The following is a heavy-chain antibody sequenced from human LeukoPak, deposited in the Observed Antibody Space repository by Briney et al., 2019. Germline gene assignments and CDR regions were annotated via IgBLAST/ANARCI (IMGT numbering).Heavy chain of an antibody. CDR3: AKTVSGSYSYQGGDY. CDR1: GFTFSSYA. V-gene: IGHV3-23*01. D-gene: IGHD3-10*01. CDR2: ISGSGGSA. Sequence: GGSLRLSCAASGFTFSSYAMTWVRQAPGKGLEWVSAISGSGGSAYYADSVKGRFTISRDNSKNTLYLQMNSLRAEDKAVYYCAKTVSGSYSYQGGDYWGQGTLVTVSS. J-gene: IGHJ4*02.